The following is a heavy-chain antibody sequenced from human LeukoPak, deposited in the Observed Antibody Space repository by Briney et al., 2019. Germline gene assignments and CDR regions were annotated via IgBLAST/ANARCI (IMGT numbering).Heavy chain of an antibody. D-gene: IGHD6-13*01. Sequence: GESLKISCKGSGYTFTSHWIGWVRQMPGKGLEWMGILYPGDSETRYSPSFQGQVTISADKSISTAYLQWGSLKASDTAIYYCARKSIIGAGENFDYRGQGTLVTVSS. CDR3: ARKSIIGAGENFDY. J-gene: IGHJ4*02. V-gene: IGHV5-51*01. CDR1: GYTFTSHW. CDR2: LYPGDSET.